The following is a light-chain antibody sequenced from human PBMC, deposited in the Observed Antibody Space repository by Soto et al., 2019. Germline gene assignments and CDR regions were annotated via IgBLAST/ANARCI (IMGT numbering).Light chain of an antibody. CDR1: QSISTF. J-gene: IGKJ4*01. Sequence: DIQMTQSPSSLSASVGDRVTITCRASQSISTFLNWYQQKPGKAPKLLIYGASNLESGVPSTFSGSGSGTDFTLTISSPQPEDFATYYCQQCFSTPLLTFVGGTKVEIK. CDR3: QQCFSTPLLT. V-gene: IGKV1-39*01. CDR2: GAS.